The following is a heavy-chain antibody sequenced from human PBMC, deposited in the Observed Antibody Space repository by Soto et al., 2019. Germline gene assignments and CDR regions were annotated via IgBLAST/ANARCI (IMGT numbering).Heavy chain of an antibody. CDR3: ARVHVMVVAGSTFDY. D-gene: IGHD6-19*01. Sequence: SETLSLTCTVSGDSISSGSYWGWIRQPPGEGTEWIASIYHGGTTFYNPSLKSRISISVDTSKNQFSLRLTSVTAADTATYYCARVHVMVVAGSTFDYWGPGTLVTVSS. J-gene: IGHJ4*03. CDR1: GDSISSGSY. CDR2: IYHGGTT. V-gene: IGHV4-38-2*02.